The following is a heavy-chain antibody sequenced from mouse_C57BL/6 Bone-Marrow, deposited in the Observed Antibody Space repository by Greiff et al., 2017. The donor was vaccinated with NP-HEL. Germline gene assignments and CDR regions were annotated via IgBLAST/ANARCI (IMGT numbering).Heavy chain of an antibody. CDR2: IYPGDGDT. CDR1: GYEFSNYW. V-gene: IGHV1-80*01. CDR3: ARGAY. Sequence: VKLMESGAELVKPGASVKISCKASGYEFSNYWMNWVKQRPGKGLEWIVQIYPGDGDTNYNGKFKDKATLTADKSSSTAYMQLSRLTSEDSAVYCCARGAYWGQGTLVTVSA. J-gene: IGHJ3*01.